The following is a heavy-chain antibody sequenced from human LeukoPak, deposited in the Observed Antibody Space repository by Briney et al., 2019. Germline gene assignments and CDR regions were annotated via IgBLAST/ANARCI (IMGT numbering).Heavy chain of an antibody. CDR3: ARGDPYGDHIHFDY. CDR1: GGSVSSGSYY. V-gene: IGHV4-61*01. D-gene: IGHD4-17*01. CDR2: IYYSGST. Sequence: SETLSLTCTVSGGSVSSGSYYWSWIRQPPGKGLEWIGYIYYSGSTNYNPSLKSRVTISVDTSKNQFSLKLSSVTAADTAVYYCARGDPYGDHIHFDYWGQGTLVTVSS. J-gene: IGHJ4*02.